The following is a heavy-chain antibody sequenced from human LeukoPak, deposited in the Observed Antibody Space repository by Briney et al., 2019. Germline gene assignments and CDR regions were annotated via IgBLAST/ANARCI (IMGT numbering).Heavy chain of an antibody. D-gene: IGHD6-19*01. Sequence: GALRLSCAASGFTFSSYGMSWVRQAPGKGLEWVSYISSSGSTIYYADSVKGRFTISRDNAKNSLYLQMNSLRAEDTAVYYCARTRLGEWLVGNAFDIWGQGTMVTVSS. J-gene: IGHJ3*02. CDR2: ISSSGSTI. CDR3: ARTRLGEWLVGNAFDI. CDR1: GFTFSSYG. V-gene: IGHV3-48*04.